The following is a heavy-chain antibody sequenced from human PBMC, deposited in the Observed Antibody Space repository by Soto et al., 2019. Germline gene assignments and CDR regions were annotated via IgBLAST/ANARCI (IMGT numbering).Heavy chain of an antibody. J-gene: IGHJ4*02. V-gene: IGHV2-5*02. D-gene: IGHD3-3*01. CDR2: IYWDDDK. CDR1: GFSLSTSGVG. CDR3: AHRRSAIFGVVIWDDSFDY. Sequence: GSGPTLVNPTQTLTLTCTFSGFSLSTSGVGVGWIRQPPGKALEWLALIYWDDDKRYSPSLKSRLTITKDTSKNQVVLTMTDMDPVDTATYYCAHRRSAIFGVVIWDDSFDYWGQGTLVTVSS.